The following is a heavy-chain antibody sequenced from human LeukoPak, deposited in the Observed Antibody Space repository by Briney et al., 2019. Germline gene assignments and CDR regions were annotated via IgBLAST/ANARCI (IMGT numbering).Heavy chain of an antibody. CDR2: ISNDGNKK. CDR3: ARYSYGSSPYYFDY. Sequence: GGSLRLSCVVSGFSFSSYGMHWVRQAPGKGPEWVAVISNDGNKKYYVDSVKGRFTISRDNSRNTIYLEMNSLRAEDTAVYYCARYSYGSSPYYFDYWGQGTLVTVSS. V-gene: IGHV3-30*03. J-gene: IGHJ4*02. D-gene: IGHD5-18*01. CDR1: GFSFSSYG.